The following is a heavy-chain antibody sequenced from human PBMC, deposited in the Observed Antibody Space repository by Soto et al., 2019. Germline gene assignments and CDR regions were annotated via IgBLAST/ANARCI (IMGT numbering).Heavy chain of an antibody. J-gene: IGHJ4*02. Sequence: ASVKVSCKASGYTFTSNGISWVRQAPGQGLEWMGWISAYNGNTNYAQKLQGRVTMTTDTSTSTAYMELRSLRSDDTAVYYCGREPVDYYDSSGPFGYWGQGTLVTVSS. CDR1: GYTFTSNG. CDR3: GREPVDYYDSSGPFGY. V-gene: IGHV1-18*01. D-gene: IGHD3-22*01. CDR2: ISAYNGNT.